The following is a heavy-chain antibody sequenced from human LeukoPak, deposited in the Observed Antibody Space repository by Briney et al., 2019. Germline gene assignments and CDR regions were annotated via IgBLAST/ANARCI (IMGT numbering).Heavy chain of an antibody. CDR3: TGGGIYDILTDHDSGFVWFGR. CDR1: EYTFTNYW. CDR2: IYPGDSDT. Sequence: GESLKISCKGSEYTFTNYWIGWVRQIPGKGLEWMGFIYPGDSDTKYSPSFQGQITISVDKSIRTAYLQWGRLNASDTAIYYCTGGGIYDILTDHDSGFVWFGRWTQGTLVTVS. V-gene: IGHV5-51*01. D-gene: IGHD3-9*01. J-gene: IGHJ5*02.